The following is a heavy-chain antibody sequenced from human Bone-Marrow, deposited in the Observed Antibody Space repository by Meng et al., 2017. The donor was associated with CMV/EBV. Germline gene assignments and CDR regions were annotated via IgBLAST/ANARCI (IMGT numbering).Heavy chain of an antibody. CDR2: INHRGSN. V-gene: IGHV4-34*01. Sequence: YYWSRIRQAPGKGLELIGEINHRGSNNYKPVLKSRVTISVDTSKNQFSLKLSFVTAAETAVYYCARHGMRIKIFGVVIIRGSRFDYWGQGTLVTVSS. D-gene: IGHD3-3*01. J-gene: IGHJ4*02. CDR1: YY. CDR3: ARHGMRIKIFGVVIIRGSRFDY.